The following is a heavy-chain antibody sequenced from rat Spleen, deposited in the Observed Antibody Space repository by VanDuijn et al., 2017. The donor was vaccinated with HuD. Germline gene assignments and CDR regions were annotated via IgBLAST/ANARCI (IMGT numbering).Heavy chain of an antibody. V-gene: IGHV2-6*01. CDR3: ARGAYGGYSEWFDY. Sequence: QVQLKESGPGLVQPSQTLSLTCTVSGFSLTSNSVSWVRQPPGKGLEWIAAISSGGSTYYNSALKSRLSISRDTSKNQVFLKMNSLQSEDTTTYYCARGAYGGYSEWFDYWGQGVMVTVSS. J-gene: IGHJ2*01. D-gene: IGHD1-11*01. CDR2: ISSGGST. CDR1: GFSLTSNS.